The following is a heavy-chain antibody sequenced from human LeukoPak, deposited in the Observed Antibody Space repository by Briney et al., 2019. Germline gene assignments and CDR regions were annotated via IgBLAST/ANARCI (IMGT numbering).Heavy chain of an antibody. CDR3: VRDFDAWSAIDI. D-gene: IGHD3-3*01. Sequence: SETLSLTCTVSGGSISGYYWSLIRQPPGKGLEWIGCISYSGSTKYNPSLKSRVSISLDTSKKQFSLHLSSVTAADTAVYYCVRDFDAWSAIDIWGQGTMVTVSS. CDR1: GGSISGYY. J-gene: IGHJ3*02. CDR2: ISYSGST. V-gene: IGHV4-59*01.